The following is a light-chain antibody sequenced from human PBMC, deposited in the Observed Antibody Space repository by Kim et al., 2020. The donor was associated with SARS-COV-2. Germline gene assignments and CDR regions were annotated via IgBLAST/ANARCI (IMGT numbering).Light chain of an antibody. CDR3: QQYDGSRT. CDR1: QRVSSNY. CDR2: STS. V-gene: IGKV3-20*01. J-gene: IGKJ1*01. Sequence: EIVLTQSPGTLSLSPGERATLSCRASQRVSSNYLAWYQQKPGQAPRLLIYSTSNRATGIPDRFSGSGSGSGTDFTLTISRLEPEDFAVYYCQQYDGSRTFGQGTKVDIK.